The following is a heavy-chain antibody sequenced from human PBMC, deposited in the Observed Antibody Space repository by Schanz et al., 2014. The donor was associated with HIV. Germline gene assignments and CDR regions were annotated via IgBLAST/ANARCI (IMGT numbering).Heavy chain of an antibody. CDR2: ISYDGSNK. CDR3: AKVARWDYYNMDV. J-gene: IGHJ6*02. Sequence: QVQVVESGGGVVQPGRSLRLSCAASGFTFSSDGMHWVRQAPGKGLEWVAFISYDGSNKYYADSVKGRFTISRDNSKNTLYLQMNSLRAEDTAVYHCAKVARWDYYNMDVWGQGTTVTVSS. CDR1: GFTFSSDG. V-gene: IGHV3-30*18.